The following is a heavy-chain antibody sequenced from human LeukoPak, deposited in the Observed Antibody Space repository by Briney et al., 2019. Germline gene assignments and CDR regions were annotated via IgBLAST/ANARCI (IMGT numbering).Heavy chain of an antibody. CDR2: IYYSGST. Sequence: SETLSLTCTVSGGPIDRHYWSWIRQPPGKGLEWIGYIYYSGSTNYNPSLKSRVTISVDTSKNQFSLKLSSVTAADTAVYYCARRVVSGGHGSFDYWGQGTLITVSS. J-gene: IGHJ4*01. CDR3: ARRVVSGGHGSFDY. D-gene: IGHD1-26*01. CDR1: GGPIDRHY. V-gene: IGHV4-59*08.